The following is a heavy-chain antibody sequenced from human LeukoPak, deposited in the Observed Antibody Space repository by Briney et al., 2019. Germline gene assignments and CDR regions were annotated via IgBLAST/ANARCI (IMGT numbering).Heavy chain of an antibody. CDR3: ARGGPNSIVVVPAAARYYFDY. CDR1: GYTFTSYG. V-gene: IGHV1-18*01. D-gene: IGHD2-2*01. J-gene: IGHJ4*02. CDR2: ISAYNGNT. Sequence: ASVKVSCKASGYTFTSYGISWVRQAPGQGLEWMGWISAYNGNTNYAQKLQGRVTMTTDISTSTAYMELRSLRSDDTAVYYCARGGPNSIVVVPAAARYYFDYWGQGTLVTVSS.